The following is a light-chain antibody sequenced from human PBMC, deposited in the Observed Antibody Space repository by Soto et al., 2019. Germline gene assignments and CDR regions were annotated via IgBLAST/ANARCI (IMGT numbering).Light chain of an antibody. V-gene: IGLV2-14*03. CDR1: SSDIGAYNY. CDR3: SSYTSSNTEV. J-gene: IGLJ1*01. CDR2: DVS. Sequence: QSALTQPASVSGSPGQSITISCTGTSSDIGAYNYVSWYQHHPGKAPKLIIYDVSTRPSGVSDCFSASKSGNTASLTISGLQADDEADYYCSSYTSSNTEVFGTGTKLTVL.